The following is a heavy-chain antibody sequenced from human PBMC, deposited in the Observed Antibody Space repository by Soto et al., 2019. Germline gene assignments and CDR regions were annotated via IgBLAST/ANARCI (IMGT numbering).Heavy chain of an antibody. Sequence: SSETLSLTCTVSGGSISSGGYYWSWIRQHPGKGLEWIGYIYYSGSTYYNPSLKSRVTISVDTSKNQFSLKLSSVTAADTAVYYCASLALTQSAYYYYMDVWGKGTTVTVSS. CDR1: GGSISSGGYY. V-gene: IGHV4-31*02. CDR2: IYYSGST. J-gene: IGHJ6*03. CDR3: ASLALTQSAYYYYMDV. D-gene: IGHD1-20*01.